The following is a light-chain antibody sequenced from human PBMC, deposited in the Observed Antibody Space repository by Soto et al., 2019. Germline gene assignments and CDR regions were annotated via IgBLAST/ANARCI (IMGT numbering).Light chain of an antibody. CDR2: GTS. J-gene: IGKJ1*01. CDR1: QGISTY. V-gene: IGKV1-27*01. Sequence: DVRMTQSPASLSASVGDRVTITCRASQGISTYLAWFQQKPGKVPKLLIYGTSTLQPGVPSRFSGSGSGTDFTLTISSLQPEDVAVYYCQQYINLWTFGQGTKVEIK. CDR3: QQYINLWT.